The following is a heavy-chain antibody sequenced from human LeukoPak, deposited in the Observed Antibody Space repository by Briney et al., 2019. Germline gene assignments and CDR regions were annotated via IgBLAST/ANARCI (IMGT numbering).Heavy chain of an antibody. D-gene: IGHD2-15*01. CDR3: ASECARRGGGSCY. V-gene: IGHV1-8*01. CDR1: VYTFTSYD. Sequence: GASVKVSCKASVYTFTSYDINWVRQATGQGLEWMGWMNPNSGNTGYAQKFQGRVTMTRDTSISTAYMELSSLRSEDTAVYYCASECARRGGGSCYSGQGTLVTVSS. J-gene: IGHJ4*02. CDR2: MNPNSGNT.